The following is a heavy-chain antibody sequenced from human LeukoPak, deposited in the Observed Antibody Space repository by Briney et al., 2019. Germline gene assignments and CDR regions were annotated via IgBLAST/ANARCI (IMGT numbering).Heavy chain of an antibody. J-gene: IGHJ3*02. CDR3: ARVGIIGRGDVFDI. CDR1: GYTFIGYY. V-gene: IGHV1-46*01. Sequence: ASVKVSCKVSGYTFIGYYIHWARQAPGQGLEWMGIINPNGASTNYALKFQGRVTMARDTSTSTVYMELSSLRSEDTAVYYCARVGIIGRGDVFDIWGQGTMLTVSS. D-gene: IGHD1-26*01. CDR2: INPNGAST.